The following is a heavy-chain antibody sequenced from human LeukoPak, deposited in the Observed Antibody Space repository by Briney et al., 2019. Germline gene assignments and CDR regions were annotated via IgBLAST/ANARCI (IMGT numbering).Heavy chain of an antibody. CDR3: ARDWYAYCGGDCYSPYYFDY. CDR1: GCTFSSYA. J-gene: IGHJ4*02. D-gene: IGHD2-21*02. Sequence: SVKVSCKASGCTFSSYAISWVRQDPGQGLKWIGRIIPILGIANYAQKFQGRVTITADKSTSTAYMELSSLRSEDTAVYYCARDWYAYCGGDCYSPYYFDYWGQGTLVTVSS. CDR2: IIPILGIA. V-gene: IGHV1-69*04.